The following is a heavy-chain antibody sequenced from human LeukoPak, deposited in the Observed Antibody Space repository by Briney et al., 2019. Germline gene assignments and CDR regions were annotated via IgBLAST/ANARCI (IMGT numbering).Heavy chain of an antibody. CDR2: ISYDGSNT. CDR1: VFTFISYA. Sequence: GGSLRLSCAASVFTFISYAMHWVRQDPGKGLERVAVISYDGSNTYSAHSVKGRFTISRDNSKSTLYLQMSSLRAEDTAVYYCASGIVGATDYWGQGKLVTVSS. D-gene: IGHD1-26*01. CDR3: ASGIVGATDY. V-gene: IGHV3-30-3*01. J-gene: IGHJ4*02.